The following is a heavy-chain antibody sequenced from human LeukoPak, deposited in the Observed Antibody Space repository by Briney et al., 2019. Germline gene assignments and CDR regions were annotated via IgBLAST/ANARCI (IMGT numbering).Heavy chain of an antibody. D-gene: IGHD7-27*01. CDR2: IIPIFGTA. CDR3: ARESGVRYYFDY. Sequence: GASVKVSCKASGGTFSSYAISWVRQAPGQGLEWMGGIIPIFGTANYAQKFQGRVTITADESTSTAYMELSSLRAEDTAVYYCARESGVRYYFDYWGQGTLVTVSS. V-gene: IGHV1-69*13. CDR1: GGTFSSYA. J-gene: IGHJ4*02.